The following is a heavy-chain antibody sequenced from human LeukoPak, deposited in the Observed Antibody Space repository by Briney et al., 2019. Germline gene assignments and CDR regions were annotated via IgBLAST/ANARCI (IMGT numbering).Heavy chain of an antibody. V-gene: IGHV3-30*18. CDR3: VKEGVEYSYSYGDY. J-gene: IGHJ4*02. CDR2: ISYDGGDK. CDR1: GFSFNNYA. Sequence: QTGGSLRLSCAASGFSFNNYAMYWVRQAPGKGLEWVALISYDGGDKYYAESMKGRITISRDNAENTLYLQMNNLRPDDTAFYFSVKEGVEYSYSYGDYWGQGTLVTVSS. D-gene: IGHD3-16*01.